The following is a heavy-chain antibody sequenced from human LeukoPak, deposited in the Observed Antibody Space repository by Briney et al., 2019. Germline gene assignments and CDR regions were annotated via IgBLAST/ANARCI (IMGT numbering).Heavy chain of an antibody. CDR1: KFALSSYS. Sequence: GGSLRLSCAASKFALSSYSMNWFRQAPGKGLEWVASITSRSKYIFYADSVKGRFTISRDNAENSLFLQMNNLKAEDTALYYCARDEETVAGLNGFDLWGEGTLVIVSS. V-gene: IGHV3-21*01. CDR2: ITSRSKYI. CDR3: ARDEETVAGLNGFDL. D-gene: IGHD6-19*01. J-gene: IGHJ4*02.